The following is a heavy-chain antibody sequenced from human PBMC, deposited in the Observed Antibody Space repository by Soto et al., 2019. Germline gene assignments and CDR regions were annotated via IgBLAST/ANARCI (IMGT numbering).Heavy chain of an antibody. J-gene: IGHJ3*02. CDR1: GFTFDDYA. D-gene: IGHD6-19*01. V-gene: IGHV3-23*01. Sequence: PGGSLRLSCAASGFTFDDYAMHWVRQAPGKGLEWVSRISGGGGSTTYADSVKGRFTISRDNSKNTLYLQMNSLRAEDTAVYYCAKDPSVAGTKGVLVAFDIWGQGTMVTVSS. CDR3: AKDPSVAGTKGVLVAFDI. CDR2: ISGGGGST.